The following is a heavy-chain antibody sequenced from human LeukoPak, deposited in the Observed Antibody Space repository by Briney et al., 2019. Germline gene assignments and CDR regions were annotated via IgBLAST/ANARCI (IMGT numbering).Heavy chain of an antibody. V-gene: IGHV1-2*02. Sequence: ASVKVSCKASGYTLTGYYMHWVRQAPGRGLEWMGWINPNSGGTNYAQKVQGRITVTREQSISTAYMELSRLRSDDAAVYYCARAMFRRDGYNLRRYWGQGTLVTVSS. J-gene: IGHJ4*02. CDR2: INPNSGGT. CDR3: ARAMFRRDGYNLRRY. CDR1: GYTLTGYY. D-gene: IGHD5-24*01.